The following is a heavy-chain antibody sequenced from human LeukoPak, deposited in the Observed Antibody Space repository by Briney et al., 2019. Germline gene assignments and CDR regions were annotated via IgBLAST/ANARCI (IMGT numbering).Heavy chain of an antibody. CDR2: IDAAGGST. V-gene: IGHV3-23*01. D-gene: IGHD1-26*01. Sequence: GGSLRLSCAASGLTFSSYAMSWVRQAPGKGLEWVSAIDAAGGSTFYADSVKGRFTISRDNSQNTLYLQVNSLRAEDTAVYYCAKDPIFSGSYGVFDYWGLGTLVTVSS. CDR3: AKDPIFSGSYGVFDY. J-gene: IGHJ4*02. CDR1: GLTFSSYA.